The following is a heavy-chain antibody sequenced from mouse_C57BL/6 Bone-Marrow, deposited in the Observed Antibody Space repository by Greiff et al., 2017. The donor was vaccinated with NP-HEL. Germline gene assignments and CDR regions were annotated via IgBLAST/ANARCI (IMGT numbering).Heavy chain of an antibody. J-gene: IGHJ3*01. V-gene: IGHV1-64*01. CDR1: GYTFTSYW. CDR2: IHPNSGSP. D-gene: IGHD3-3*01. CDR3: ARGGRGFAY. Sequence: QVQLQQPGAELVKPGASVKLSCKASGYTFTSYWMHWVKQRPGQGLEWIGMIHPNSGSPNYTEKFKSKATLTVDKSSSTAYMQLSSLTSEDSAVYYCARGGRGFAYWGQGTLVTVSA.